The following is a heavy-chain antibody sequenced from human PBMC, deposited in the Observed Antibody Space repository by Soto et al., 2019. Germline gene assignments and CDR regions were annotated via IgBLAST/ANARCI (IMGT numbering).Heavy chain of an antibody. D-gene: IGHD6-19*01. V-gene: IGHV1-69*01. CDR2: IIPIFGTA. CDR1: GGTFSSYA. Sequence: QVQLVQSGAEVKKPGSSLKVSCKASGGTFSSYAISWVRQAPGQGLEWMGGIIPIFGTANYAQKFQGRVTITADESTSTAYMELSSLRSEDTAVYYCARGRPGIAVAAIYTYWYFDLWGRGTLVTVSS. J-gene: IGHJ2*01. CDR3: ARGRPGIAVAAIYTYWYFDL.